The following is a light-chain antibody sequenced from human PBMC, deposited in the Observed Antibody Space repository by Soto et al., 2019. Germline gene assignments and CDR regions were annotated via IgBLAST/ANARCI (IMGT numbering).Light chain of an antibody. CDR1: ENVGTN. Sequence: IVMTQSPATLSVSPGEGVTLSCRASENVGTNLAWYQQKPGQAPRLLIYGSSTRATGIPATFSGSGSETEFTLPISSLQSEESAIYYCQQYNNSGLSFGGGTKVEIK. V-gene: IGKV3D-15*01. CDR2: GSS. CDR3: QQYNNSGLS. J-gene: IGKJ4*01.